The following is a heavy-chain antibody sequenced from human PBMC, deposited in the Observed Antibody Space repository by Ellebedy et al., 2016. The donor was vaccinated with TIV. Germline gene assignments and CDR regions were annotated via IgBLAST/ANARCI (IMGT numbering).Heavy chain of an antibody. J-gene: IGHJ4*02. CDR2: ISGSGGRT. V-gene: IGHV3-23*01. CDR1: GLTFSSYG. CDR3: STDTTVFYDTSFGVDY. Sequence: GGSLRLSXAASGLTFSSYGMHWVRQAPGQGLEWVSAISGSGGRTYYADSVKGRFTISRDNSKNTLYLQMNSLTTEDTAVYYCSTDTTVFYDTSFGVDYWGQGTLVTVSS. D-gene: IGHD3-22*01.